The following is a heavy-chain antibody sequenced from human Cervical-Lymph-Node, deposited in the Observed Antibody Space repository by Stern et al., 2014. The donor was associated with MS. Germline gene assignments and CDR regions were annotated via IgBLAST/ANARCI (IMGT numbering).Heavy chain of an antibody. Sequence: EVQLVQSGGGLVQPGGSLRLSCAASGFPLSIYSMNWVRQAPGKGLEWVSYISTISSIYYADSVKGRFTISRDNAKNSLYLQMNSLRAEDTAVYFCARDDWVERLDSWGQGTLVTVSS. V-gene: IGHV3-48*01. D-gene: IGHD1-1*01. CDR2: ISTISSI. J-gene: IGHJ5*01. CDR3: ARDDWVERLDS. CDR1: GFPLSIYS.